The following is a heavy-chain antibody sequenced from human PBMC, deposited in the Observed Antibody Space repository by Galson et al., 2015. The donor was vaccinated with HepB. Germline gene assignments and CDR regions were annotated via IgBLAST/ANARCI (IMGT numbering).Heavy chain of an antibody. Sequence: SVKVSCKASGGTFSSYAISWVRQAPGQGLEWMGGIIPIFGTANYAQKFQGRVTITADESTSTAYMELSSLRSEDTAVYYCARGGSNDYGGNPLGYFDYWGQGTLVTVSP. CDR3: ARGGSNDYGGNPLGYFDY. J-gene: IGHJ4*02. CDR1: GGTFSSYA. V-gene: IGHV1-69*13. D-gene: IGHD4-23*01. CDR2: IIPIFGTA.